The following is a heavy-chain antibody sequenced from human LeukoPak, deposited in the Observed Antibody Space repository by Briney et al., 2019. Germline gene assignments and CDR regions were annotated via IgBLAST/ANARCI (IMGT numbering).Heavy chain of an antibody. CDR2: IIPIFGTT. J-gene: IGHJ4*02. D-gene: IGHD3-16*02. CDR3: ARSRELSLYYFDF. V-gene: IGHV1-69*06. Sequence: SVKVSCKASGGTFTIYAISWVRQAPGQGLEWMGGIIPIFGTTNYAQKFQGRVTITADKITSTAYMDLSSLRSEGTAVYYCARSRELSLYYFDFWGQGTLVTVSS. CDR1: GGTFTIYA.